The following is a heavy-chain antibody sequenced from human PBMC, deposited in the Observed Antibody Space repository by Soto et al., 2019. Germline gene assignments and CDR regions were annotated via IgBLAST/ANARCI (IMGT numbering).Heavy chain of an antibody. D-gene: IGHD1-7*01. CDR3: AKGSSPSGTTGYCYYCMDL. Sequence: GGSLRLSCAAAASTFSSYPMRWVPQAPGKGLDSVSTISGSGDNTYYTDSVKGRFTISAYNSKNTLFLQMNSLRDDDTAVYYCAKGSSPSGTTGYCYYCMDLWGQGTTATVSS. CDR2: ISGSGDNT. J-gene: IGHJ6*02. CDR1: ASTFSSYP. V-gene: IGHV3-23*01.